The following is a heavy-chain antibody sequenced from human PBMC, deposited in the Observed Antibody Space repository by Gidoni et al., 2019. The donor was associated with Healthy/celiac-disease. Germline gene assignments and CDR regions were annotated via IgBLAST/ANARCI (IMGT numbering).Heavy chain of an antibody. D-gene: IGHD6-6*01. V-gene: IGHV3-21*01. J-gene: IGHJ4*02. CDR2: ISSSSSYI. CDR1: GFTFSSYS. Sequence: EVQLVESGGGLVKPGGSLRLSCAASGFTFSSYSMNWVRQAPGKGLEWVSSISSSSSYIYYADSVKGRFTISRDNAKNSLYLQMNSLRAEDTAVYYCARGGLGSSSFDYWGQGTLVTVSS. CDR3: ARGGLGSSSFDY.